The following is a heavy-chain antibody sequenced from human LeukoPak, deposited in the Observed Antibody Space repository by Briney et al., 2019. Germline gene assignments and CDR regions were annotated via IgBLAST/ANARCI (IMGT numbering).Heavy chain of an antibody. CDR3: ARDRSEWSAEDNWFDH. J-gene: IGHJ5*02. V-gene: IGHV4-59*01. CDR2: IYHTGSI. Sequence: PSETLSLTCIVSGGSLKSYYWNWIRQTPGKGLEWIGYIYHTGSIKYNPSLESRVSISMDTSKNQISLTLKSLTAADTAVYYCARDRSEWSAEDNWFDHWGRGTLVTVSS. D-gene: IGHD3-3*01. CDR1: GGSLKSYY.